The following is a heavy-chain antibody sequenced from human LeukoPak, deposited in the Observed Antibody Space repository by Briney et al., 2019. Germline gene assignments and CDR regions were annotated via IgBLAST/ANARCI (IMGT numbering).Heavy chain of an antibody. CDR2: IYYSGST. Sequence: SETLSLTCTVSGGSISSYYWSWIRQPPGKGLEWIGYIYYSGSTYYNPSLKSRVTISVDTSKNQFSLKLSSVTAADTAVYYCAREGVVNYDSSGYYFDYWGQGTLVTVSS. CDR3: AREGVVNYDSSGYYFDY. J-gene: IGHJ4*02. CDR1: GGSISSYY. V-gene: IGHV4-59*12. D-gene: IGHD3-22*01.